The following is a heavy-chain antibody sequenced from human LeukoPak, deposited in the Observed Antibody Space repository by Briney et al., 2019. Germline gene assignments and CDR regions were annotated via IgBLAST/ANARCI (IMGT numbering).Heavy chain of an antibody. Sequence: ASVKLSCKASGYTCTSYYMHWVRQAPGQGLEWMGIINPSGGSTSYAQKFQGRVTMTRDTSTSTVYMELSSLRSEDTAVYYCARDPGPTVVAATHFDYWGQGTLVTVSS. CDR1: GYTCTSYY. CDR2: INPSGGST. D-gene: IGHD2-15*01. CDR3: ARDPGPTVVAATHFDY. V-gene: IGHV1-46*01. J-gene: IGHJ4*02.